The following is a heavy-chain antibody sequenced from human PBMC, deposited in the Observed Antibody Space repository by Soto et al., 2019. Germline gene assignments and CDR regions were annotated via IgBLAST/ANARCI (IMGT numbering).Heavy chain of an antibody. J-gene: IGHJ6*02. CDR2: ISGDGGST. CDR1: GFTFDDYA. V-gene: IGHV3-43*02. CDR3: AKADYGDYYYYGMDV. D-gene: IGHD4-17*01. Sequence: GESLKISCAASGFTFDDYAMYWVRQAPGKGLEWVSLISGDGGSTYYADSVKGRFTISRDNSKNSLYLQMNSLRTEDTALYYCAKADYGDYYYYGMDVWGQGTTVTVSS.